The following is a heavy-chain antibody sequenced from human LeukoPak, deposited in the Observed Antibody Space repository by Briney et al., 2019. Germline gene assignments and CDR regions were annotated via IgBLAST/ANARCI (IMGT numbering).Heavy chain of an antibody. J-gene: IGHJ5*01. CDR3: AREGIAAAGNQGAPGWFDP. D-gene: IGHD6-13*01. V-gene: IGHV3-30*01. Sequence: GGSLRLSCAASGFTFSSYAMHWVRQAPGRGLEWVAVISYDGSNKYCADSVKGRFTISRDNSKNTLYLQMNSLRAEDTAVYYCAREGIAAAGNQGAPGWFDPWGQGTTVTVSS. CDR2: ISYDGSNK. CDR1: GFTFSSYA.